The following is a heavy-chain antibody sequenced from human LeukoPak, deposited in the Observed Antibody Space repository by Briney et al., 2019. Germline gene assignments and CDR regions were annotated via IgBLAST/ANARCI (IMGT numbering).Heavy chain of an antibody. CDR3: ARAEVLVGTTGFDY. J-gene: IGHJ4*02. V-gene: IGHV1-46*01. CDR2: INPSGGST. D-gene: IGHD1-26*01. Sequence: ASVKVSCKASGDTSISYYMHWVRQAPGQGLEWMGIINPSGGSTNYAQKFQGRVTMTRDTSTSTVYMELSSLRSEDTAVYYCARAEVLVGTTGFDYEGQGTLVTVSS. CDR1: GDTSISYY.